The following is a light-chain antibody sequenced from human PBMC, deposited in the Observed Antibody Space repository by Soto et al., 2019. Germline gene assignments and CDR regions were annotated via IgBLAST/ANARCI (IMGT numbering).Light chain of an antibody. V-gene: IGLV2-23*01. Sequence: QSALTQPASVSGSPGQSITISCTGTSSDVGSYNLVSWYQQHPGKAPKLMIYEGSKRPSGVSNRFSGSKSGNTASLTISGLQAEDEADYYCCSYASSTTPNWVFGGGTQLTVL. CDR2: EGS. CDR3: CSYASSTTPNWV. J-gene: IGLJ3*02. CDR1: SSDVGSYNL.